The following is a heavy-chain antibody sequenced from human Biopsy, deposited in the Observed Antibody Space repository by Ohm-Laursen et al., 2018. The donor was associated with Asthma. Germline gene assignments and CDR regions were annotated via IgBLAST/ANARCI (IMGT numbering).Heavy chain of an antibody. V-gene: IGHV3-30*01. CDR1: GFSFSNFA. CDR3: VRDGTDDAFDI. CDR2: ISKDASTQ. D-gene: IGHD1-1*01. J-gene: IGHJ3*02. Sequence: SSLRLSCSASGFSFSNFAIHWVRQAPGKGLEWVGVISKDASTQDYADSVKRRFTMARDNSKNTLDLQMNSLREEDTAVYYCVRDGTDDAFDIWGQGTVVSVSS.